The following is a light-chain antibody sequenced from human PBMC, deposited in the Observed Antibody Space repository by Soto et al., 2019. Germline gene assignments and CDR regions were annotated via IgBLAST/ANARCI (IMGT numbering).Light chain of an antibody. V-gene: IGLV2-14*01. CDR3: SSYTSSYTLGV. Sequence: QSVLTQPASVSGSPGQSITISCTGTSSDVGGYNYVSWYQQHPGKAPKLMIYEVTNRPSGVSNRFSGSKSGNTASLTISGLQADDEADYYCSSYTSSYTLGVFGTGTKVTVL. CDR1: SSDVGGYNY. J-gene: IGLJ1*01. CDR2: EVT.